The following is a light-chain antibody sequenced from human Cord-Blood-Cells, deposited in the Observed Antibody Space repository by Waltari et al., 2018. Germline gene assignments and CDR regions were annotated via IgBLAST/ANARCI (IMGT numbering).Light chain of an antibody. CDR2: AAS. CDR3: QQRYSIPFT. V-gene: IGKV1-39*01. Sequence: DIQMTQSPSSLSASVGARVTITCRASQSISSYLNWYQQKPVKAPKLLIYAASSLQSGVPSRFSGSGSGTDFTLTISSLQPEDFATYYCQQRYSIPFTFGPGTKVDIK. J-gene: IGKJ3*01. CDR1: QSISSY.